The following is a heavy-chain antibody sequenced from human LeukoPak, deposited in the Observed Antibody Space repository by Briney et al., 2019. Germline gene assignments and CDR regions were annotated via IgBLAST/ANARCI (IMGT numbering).Heavy chain of an antibody. Sequence: GGSLRLSCAASGFTFSTYWMHWVRQGPGKGLVWVSRINPDGSGTSHADSVKGRFTISRDNAKNSLYLQMNSLRAEDTALYYCAKDRDPHHNQRLWFGESPFDYWGQGTLVTVSS. D-gene: IGHD3-10*01. J-gene: IGHJ4*02. V-gene: IGHV3-74*01. CDR1: GFTFSTYW. CDR2: INPDGSGT. CDR3: AKDRDPHHNQRLWFGESPFDY.